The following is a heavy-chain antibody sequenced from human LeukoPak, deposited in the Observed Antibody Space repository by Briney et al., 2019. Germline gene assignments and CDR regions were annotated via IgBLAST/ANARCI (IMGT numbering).Heavy chain of an antibody. Sequence: PSETLSLTCSVSGGSISSSTYYWGWIRQPPGKGLEWIGNIYNSGSTYYNPSLKSRVTISVNTSKNQFSLKVRSVTAADTAVYYCARLYGSGSYYMDVWGQGTTVTVSS. D-gene: IGHD3-10*01. CDR3: ARLYGSGSYYMDV. CDR2: IYNSGST. J-gene: IGHJ6*02. V-gene: IGHV4-39*01. CDR1: GGSISSSTYY.